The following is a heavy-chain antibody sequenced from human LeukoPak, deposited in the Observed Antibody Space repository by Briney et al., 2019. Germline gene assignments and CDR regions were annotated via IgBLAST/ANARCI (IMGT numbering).Heavy chain of an antibody. CDR2: ISGSGGST. CDR1: GFTFSSYA. D-gene: IGHD4-17*01. J-gene: IGHJ4*02. Sequence: PGGSLRLSCAAPGFTFSSYAMSWVRQAPGKGLEWVSAISGSGGSTYYADSVKGRFTISRDNSKNTLYLQMNSLRAEDTAVYYCAKPAYGDYDREFDYWGQGTLVTVSP. CDR3: AKPAYGDYDREFDY. V-gene: IGHV3-23*01.